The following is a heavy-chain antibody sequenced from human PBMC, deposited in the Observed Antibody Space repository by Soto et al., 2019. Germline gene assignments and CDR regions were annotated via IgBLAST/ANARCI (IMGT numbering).Heavy chain of an antibody. Sequence: PGGSQRNTGAASGFTFSSYTMHWVSQAPGKGLEWVALIWYDGSNKYYADSVKGRFTISRDDSRNTLYLQMDSLRAEDTAVYYCARDFWRSSGSGSYYNYFDYWGQGTLVTVSS. D-gene: IGHD3-10*01. V-gene: IGHV3-33*01. CDR3: ARDFWRSSGSGSYYNYFDY. CDR1: GFTFSSYT. J-gene: IGHJ4*02. CDR2: IWYDGSNK.